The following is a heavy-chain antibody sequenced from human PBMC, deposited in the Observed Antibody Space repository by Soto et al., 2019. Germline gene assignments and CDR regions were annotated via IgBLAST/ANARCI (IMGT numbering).Heavy chain of an antibody. D-gene: IGHD6-19*01. V-gene: IGHV5-51*01. CDR3: ARSTRGAYSSGWYSLSGYNNYGIDV. Sequence: PGESLKISCKTSGYTFTAFWIAWVRQMPGQGLEWVGTVFPDNRETRYSPSFEGQVTITADKTTSTTYLRWSSLRASDTAMFYCARSTRGAYSSGWYSLSGYNNYGIDVWGQGTTVTVSS. CDR2: VFPDNRET. CDR1: GYTFTAFW. J-gene: IGHJ6*02.